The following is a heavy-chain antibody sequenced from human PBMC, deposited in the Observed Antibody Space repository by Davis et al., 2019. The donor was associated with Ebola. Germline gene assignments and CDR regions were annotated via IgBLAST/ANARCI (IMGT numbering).Heavy chain of an antibody. CDR2: IYHSGST. Sequence: SETLSLTCAVSGGSISSSNWWSWVRQPPGKGLEWIGEIYHSGSTNYNPSLKSRVTISVDKSKNQFSLKLSSVTAADTAVYFCARESYSSGWFEYWGQGTLVTVSS. CDR3: ARESYSSGWFEY. J-gene: IGHJ4*02. CDR1: GGSISSSNW. V-gene: IGHV4-4*02. D-gene: IGHD6-19*01.